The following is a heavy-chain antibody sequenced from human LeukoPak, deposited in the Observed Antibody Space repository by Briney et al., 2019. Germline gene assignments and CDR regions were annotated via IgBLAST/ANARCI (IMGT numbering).Heavy chain of an antibody. CDR1: GFTFSSYA. V-gene: IGHV3-23*01. J-gene: IGHJ4*02. Sequence: PGGSLRLSCAASGFTFSSYAMSWVRQAPGKGLEWVSAISGSGGSTYYADSVKGRSTISRDNSKNTLYLQMNSLRAEDTAVYYCAKELITMVRGVIITATDYWGQGTLVTVSS. CDR2: ISGSGGST. D-gene: IGHD3-10*01. CDR3: AKELITMVRGVIITATDY.